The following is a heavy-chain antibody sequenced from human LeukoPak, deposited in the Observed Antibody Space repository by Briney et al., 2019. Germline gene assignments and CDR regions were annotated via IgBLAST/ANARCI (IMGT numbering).Heavy chain of an antibody. V-gene: IGHV3-33*01. CDR3: ARELLGADDAFDI. CDR2: IWYDGSSK. CDR1: GFTFSRHG. D-gene: IGHD1-26*01. J-gene: IGHJ3*02. Sequence: GRSLRLSCAASGFTFSRHGMHWVRQAPGKGLEWVAIIWYDGSSKYYSDSVKGRFTISRDNAKNTLYLQMNSLRAEDTAVYYCARELLGADDAFDIWGQGTMVTVSS.